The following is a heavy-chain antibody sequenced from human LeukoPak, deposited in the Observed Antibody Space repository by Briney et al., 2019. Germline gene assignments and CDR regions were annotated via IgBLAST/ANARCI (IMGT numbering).Heavy chain of an antibody. D-gene: IGHD3-10*01. Sequence: SETLSLTCTVSGGSISPYYWSWIRQPPGKGLEWIGYIYYSGSTIYNPSLKSRVTISVDTSKNQFSLKLSSVTAADTAVYFCARRTALGDALGDVFDIWGQGTMVTVSS. CDR1: GGSISPYY. V-gene: IGHV4-59*01. CDR2: IYYSGST. CDR3: ARRTALGDALGDVFDI. J-gene: IGHJ3*02.